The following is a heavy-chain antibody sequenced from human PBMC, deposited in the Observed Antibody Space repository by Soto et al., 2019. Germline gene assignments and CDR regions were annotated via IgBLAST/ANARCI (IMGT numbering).Heavy chain of an antibody. D-gene: IGHD6-13*01. Sequence: PGGSLRLSCAASGFTFSSYGMHWVRQAPGKGLEWVAVISYDGSNKYYADSVKGRFTISRDNSKNTLYLQMNSLRAEDTAVYYCAKGGYSSSWYPGAHFYYYYYGMDVWGQGTTVTVSS. J-gene: IGHJ6*02. CDR1: GFTFSSYG. V-gene: IGHV3-30*18. CDR3: AKGGYSSSWYPGAHFYYYYYGMDV. CDR2: ISYDGSNK.